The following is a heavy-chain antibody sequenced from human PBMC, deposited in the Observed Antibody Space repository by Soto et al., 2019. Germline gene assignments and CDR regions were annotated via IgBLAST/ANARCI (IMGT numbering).Heavy chain of an antibody. V-gene: IGHV1-69*06. CDR1: GGTFSSYA. D-gene: IGHD2-2*02. J-gene: IGHJ5*02. CDR2: IIPIFGTA. CDR3: ARVPWSSTSCYTRNWFDP. Sequence: QVQLVQSGAEVKKPGSSVKVSCKASGGTFSSYAISWVRQAPGQGLEWMGGIIPIFGTANYAQKFQGRVTITADKATSTAYMELSSLGAEDTAVYYCARVPWSSTSCYTRNWFDPWGQGTLVTVSS.